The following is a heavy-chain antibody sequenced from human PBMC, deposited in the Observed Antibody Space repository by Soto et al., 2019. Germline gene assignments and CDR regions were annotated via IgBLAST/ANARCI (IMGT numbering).Heavy chain of an antibody. D-gene: IGHD2-15*01. CDR1: GGSISSGGYY. J-gene: IGHJ6*03. V-gene: IGHV4-31*03. Sequence: SETLSLTCTVSGGSISSGGYYWSWIRQHPGKGLEWIGYIYYSGSTYYNPSLKSRVTISVDTSKNQFSLKLSSVTAADTAVYYCARHDRGYCSGGSCYSAPSYYYYMDVWGKGTTVTVSS. CDR2: IYYSGST. CDR3: ARHDRGYCSGGSCYSAPSYYYYMDV.